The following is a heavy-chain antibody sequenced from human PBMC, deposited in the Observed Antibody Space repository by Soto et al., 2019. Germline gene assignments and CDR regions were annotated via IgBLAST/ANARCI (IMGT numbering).Heavy chain of an antibody. CDR3: AREIAVAGFLGYYYYGMDV. V-gene: IGHV1-18*01. CDR2: ISAYNGNT. J-gene: IGHJ6*02. Sequence: ASVKVSCKASGYTFTSYGISWVRRARGQGLEWMGWISAYNGNTNYAQKLQGRVTMTTDTSTSTAYMELRSLRSGDTAVYYCAREIAVAGFLGYYYYGMDVWGQGTTVTVSS. D-gene: IGHD6-19*01. CDR1: GYTFTSYG.